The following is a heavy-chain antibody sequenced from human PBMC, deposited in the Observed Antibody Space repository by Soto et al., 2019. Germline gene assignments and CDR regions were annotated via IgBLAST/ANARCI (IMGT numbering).Heavy chain of an antibody. Sequence: ASVKVSCKASGYTFTSYGISWVLQAPGQGLEWMGWISAYNGNTNYAQELQGRVTMTTDTSTSTAYMELRSLRSDDTAVYYCARGSSCGGSCFLAFDIWGQGTMVTVSS. V-gene: IGHV1-18*01. D-gene: IGHD2-15*01. CDR2: ISAYNGNT. CDR1: GYTFTSYG. J-gene: IGHJ3*02. CDR3: ARGSSCGGSCFLAFDI.